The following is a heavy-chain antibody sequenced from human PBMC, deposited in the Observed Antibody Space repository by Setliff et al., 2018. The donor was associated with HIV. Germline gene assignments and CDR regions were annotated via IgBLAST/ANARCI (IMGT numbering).Heavy chain of an antibody. J-gene: IGHJ4*02. V-gene: IGHV4-61*09. D-gene: IGHD2-15*01. CDR2: IYASGST. CDR1: GDSITTGVYY. Sequence: PSETLSLTCTVSGDSITTGVYYWSWIRQPAGQGLEWIGHIYASGSTNYNPSLKSRVTMSVDTSKNQFSLELRSVTAADTAVYYCARRVVLAAAFDYWGQGALVTVSS. CDR3: ARRVVLAAAFDY.